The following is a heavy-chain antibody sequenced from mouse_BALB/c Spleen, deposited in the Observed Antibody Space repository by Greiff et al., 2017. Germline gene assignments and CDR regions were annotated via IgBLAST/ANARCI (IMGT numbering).Heavy chain of an antibody. CDR3: TRHYYGSSSFDY. J-gene: IGHJ2*01. CDR2: IRLKSNNYAT. V-gene: IGHV6-6*02. D-gene: IGHD1-1*01. Sequence: EVKVEESGGGLVQPGGSMKLSCVASGFTFSNYWMNWVRQSPEKGLEWVAEIRLKSNNYATHYAESVKGRFTISRDDSKSSVYLQMNNLRAEDTGIYYCTRHYYGSSSFDYWGQGTTLTVSS. CDR1: GFTFSNYW.